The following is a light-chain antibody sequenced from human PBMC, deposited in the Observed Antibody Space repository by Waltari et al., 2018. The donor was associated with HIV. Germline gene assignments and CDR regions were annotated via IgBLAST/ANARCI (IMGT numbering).Light chain of an antibody. J-gene: IGKJ2*01. CDR1: QNIANW. CDR2: RAS. V-gene: IGKV1-5*03. Sequence: DVQMTQSPSNLSASVGDTVLITCRASQNIANWLAWYLQKPGRAPKLLLSRASILESGVSSRFSGSGSGTEFTLTIRSLQPDDIGTYYCQQYSTHYGFGQGTRVE. CDR3: QQYSTHYG.